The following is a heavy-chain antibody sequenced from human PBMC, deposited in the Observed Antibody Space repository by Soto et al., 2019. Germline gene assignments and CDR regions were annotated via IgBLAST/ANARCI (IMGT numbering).Heavy chain of an antibody. D-gene: IGHD6-13*01. V-gene: IGHV3-21*01. CDR2: ISSSSSYI. CDR1: GFTFSSYS. CDR3: ARGRGIAAAGAYYYGMDV. J-gene: IGHJ6*02. Sequence: LRLSCAASGFTFSSYSMNWVRQAPGKGLEWVSSISSSSSYIYYADSVKGRFTISRDNAKNSLYLQMNSLRAEDTAVYYCARGRGIAAAGAYYYGMDVWGQGTTVTVSS.